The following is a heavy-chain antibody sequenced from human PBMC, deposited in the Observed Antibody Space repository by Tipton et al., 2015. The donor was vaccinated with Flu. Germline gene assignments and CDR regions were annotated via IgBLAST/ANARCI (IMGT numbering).Heavy chain of an antibody. CDR1: GFDFSNFG. CDR2: IRYYGTDK. J-gene: IGHJ4*02. Sequence: GSLRLSCAASGFDFSNFGMPWVRQAPGRGLEWVALIRYYGTDKFYADSVEGRFTVSRDNSQNMLYLQMNSLTIEDTATYYCAQSSAGVAVYWGQGTLVTVSS. V-gene: IGHV3-30*02. CDR3: AQSSAGVAVY. D-gene: IGHD6-19*01.